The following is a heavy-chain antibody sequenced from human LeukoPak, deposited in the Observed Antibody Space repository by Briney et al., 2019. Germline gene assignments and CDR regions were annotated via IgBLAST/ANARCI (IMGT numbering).Heavy chain of an antibody. CDR1: GGSISSSSYY. J-gene: IGHJ4*02. V-gene: IGHV4-39*07. CDR2: IYYSGST. Sequence: PSETLSLTCTVSGGSISSSSYYWGWIRQPPGKGLEWIGSIYYSGSTYYNPSLKSRVTISVDTSKNQFSLKLSSVTAADTAVYYCARDHNDRGFDYWGQGTLVTVSS. CDR3: ARDHNDRGFDY. D-gene: IGHD1-1*01.